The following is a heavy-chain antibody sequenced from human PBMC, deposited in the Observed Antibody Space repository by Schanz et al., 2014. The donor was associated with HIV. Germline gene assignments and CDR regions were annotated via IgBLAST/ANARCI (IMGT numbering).Heavy chain of an antibody. Sequence: QLQLQESGPGLVKPSETLSLTCTVSGGSIRSSTYYWGWIRQPPGKGLEWIGSIYYSESTYYNPSLKSRVTMSVDTSTNQLSLKLTPVTVADTAVFYCVRHGAGDQPPFFDYWGQGTLVTVSS. J-gene: IGHJ4*02. CDR1: GGSIRSSTYY. V-gene: IGHV4-39*01. D-gene: IGHD2-2*01. CDR3: VRHGAGDQPPFFDY. CDR2: IYYSEST.